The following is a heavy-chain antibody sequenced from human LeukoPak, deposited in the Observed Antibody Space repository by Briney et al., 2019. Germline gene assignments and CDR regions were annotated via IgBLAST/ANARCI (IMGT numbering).Heavy chain of an antibody. V-gene: IGHV1-2*02. CDR1: GYTFTGYY. CDR3: ARGPSGYHNT. Sequence: ASVKVSCKASGYTFTGYYMHWVRQAPGQGLEWMGWINPNSGGTNSAQKFQGRVTMTRDTSISTAYMELSRLRSDDTAVYYCARGPSGYHNTGGQGTLVTVSS. D-gene: IGHD5-12*01. J-gene: IGHJ4*02. CDR2: INPNSGGT.